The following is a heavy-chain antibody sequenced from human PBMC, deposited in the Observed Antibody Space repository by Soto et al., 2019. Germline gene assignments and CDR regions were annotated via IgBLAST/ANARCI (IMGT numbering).Heavy chain of an antibody. J-gene: IGHJ4*02. CDR1: GFTFSSYE. V-gene: IGHV3-48*03. CDR3: ARDSVVAAFHFDY. D-gene: IGHD2-15*01. CDR2: ISSSGSTI. Sequence: GGSLRLSCAASGFTFSSYEMNWVRQAPGKGLEWVSYISSSGSTIYYADSVKGRFTSYRDNAKNSLYLQMNSLRAEDTAVYYCARDSVVAAFHFDYWGQGTLVTVSS.